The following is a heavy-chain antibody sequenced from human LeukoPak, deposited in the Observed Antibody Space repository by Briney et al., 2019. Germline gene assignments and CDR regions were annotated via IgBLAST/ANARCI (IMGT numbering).Heavy chain of an antibody. D-gene: IGHD3-22*01. J-gene: IGHJ4*02. V-gene: IGHV4-59*12. Sequence: SETLSLTCSVSGGSITSYYWSWIRQPPGKGLEWIGYIYYSGRTSYNPSLKSRVTISVDTSKNQFSLKLSSVTAADTAVYYCARVGYYDSSRDFDYWGQGTLVTVSS. CDR1: GGSITSYY. CDR3: ARVGYYDSSRDFDY. CDR2: IYYSGRT.